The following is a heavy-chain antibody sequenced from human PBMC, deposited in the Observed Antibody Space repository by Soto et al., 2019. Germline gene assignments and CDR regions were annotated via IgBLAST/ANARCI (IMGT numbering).Heavy chain of an antibody. CDR3: ARGDRGAFDL. D-gene: IGHD2-21*02. CDR2: IHSDGSST. CDR1: GFTFSYYW. J-gene: IGHJ3*01. Sequence: EVQLVESEGGLVQPGGSLRLSFAASGFTFSYYWMHWVRQAPGQGLVWVSRIHSDGSSTTYADSVKGRFTVSRDNAKNTLYLQMNSLRAEDTAVYYCARGDRGAFDLWGQGTMVTVSS. V-gene: IGHV3-74*01.